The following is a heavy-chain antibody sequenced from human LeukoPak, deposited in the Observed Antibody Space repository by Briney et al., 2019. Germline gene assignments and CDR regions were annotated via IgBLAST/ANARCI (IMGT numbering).Heavy chain of an antibody. D-gene: IGHD2-2*01. Sequence: GGSLRLSCAASGFNLRNYEMTGVRQARGKGLEGVSYISKSGTTTYYADSVKGRLTISRDNANNSLYLHMNSLKGEDTAVYYCARVRFDCSSSSCYEYYFDYWGQGTLITVSS. CDR1: GFNLRNYE. CDR2: ISKSGTTT. J-gene: IGHJ4*02. V-gene: IGHV3-48*03. CDR3: ARVRFDCSSSSCYEYYFDY.